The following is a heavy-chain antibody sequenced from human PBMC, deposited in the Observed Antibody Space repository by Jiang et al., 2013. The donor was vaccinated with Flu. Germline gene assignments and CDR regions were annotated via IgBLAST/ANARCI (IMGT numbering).Heavy chain of an antibody. CDR2: FDPEDGKY. Sequence: SGAEVKRPGASVRVSCKASGYSLSEVYMHWLRQAPGKGLEWMGGFDPEDGKYVYAQKFQGRVTVTDDTSTETAYMELHSLTSEDTAIYYCVGDLYYDVLNVFKNWGPGTLVAVSS. J-gene: IGHJ4*02. D-gene: IGHD3/OR15-3a*01. CDR1: GYSLSEVY. V-gene: IGHV1-24*01. CDR3: VGDLYYDVLNVFKN.